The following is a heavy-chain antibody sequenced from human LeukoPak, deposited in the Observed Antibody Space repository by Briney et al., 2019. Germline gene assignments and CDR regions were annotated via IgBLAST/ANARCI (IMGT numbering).Heavy chain of an antibody. D-gene: IGHD5-12*01. CDR3: ARDIGGYPDY. V-gene: IGHV3-74*01. CDR1: GFTYSSYW. J-gene: IGHJ4*02. CDR2: INSDGSST. Sequence: GGSLRLSCAASGFTYSSYWMHWVRQAPGKALVWVSRINSDGSSTSYADSVKGRFTISRDNAKNTLYLQMNSLRAEDTAVYYCARDIGGYPDYWGQGTLVTVSS.